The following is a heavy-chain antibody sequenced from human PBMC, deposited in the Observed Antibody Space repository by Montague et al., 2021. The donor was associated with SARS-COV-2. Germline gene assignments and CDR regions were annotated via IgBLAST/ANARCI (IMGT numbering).Heavy chain of an antibody. CDR2: INSDGSST. D-gene: IGHD2-2*02. J-gene: IGHJ6*02. Sequence: SLRLSCAASGFTFSSYWMRWVRQAPGKGLVWVSRINSDGSSTSYADSVKGRFTISRDNAKNTLYLQMNSLRAEDTAVYYCARDQPIVVVPAAIRGYYYYGMDVWGQGTTVTVSS. CDR3: ARDQPIVVVPAAIRGYYYYGMDV. V-gene: IGHV3-74*01. CDR1: GFTFSSYW.